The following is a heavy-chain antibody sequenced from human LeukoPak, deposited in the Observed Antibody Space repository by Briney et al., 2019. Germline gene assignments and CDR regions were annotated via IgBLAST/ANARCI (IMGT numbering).Heavy chain of an antibody. CDR1: GYTFTKYY. Sequence: GASVKVSCKASGYTFTKYYMHWVRQAPGQGLEWMGVISPSGDRTGYAQKFQDRVTMTRDTSTSTVYMELSSLRSEDTAVYYCAREFPIRDGYSEVAQKCFDYWGQGTLVTVSS. D-gene: IGHD5-24*01. CDR2: ISPSGDRT. CDR3: AREFPIRDGYSEVAQKCFDY. J-gene: IGHJ4*02. V-gene: IGHV1-46*01.